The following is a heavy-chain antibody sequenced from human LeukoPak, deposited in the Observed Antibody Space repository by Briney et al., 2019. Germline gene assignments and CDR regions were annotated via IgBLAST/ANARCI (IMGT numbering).Heavy chain of an antibody. V-gene: IGHV4-39*01. Sequence: SETLSLTCTVSGGSISNGDYWWGWIRQPPGKGLEWIGSIYYSGSTYYSPSLKSRVTMSVDTSKNHFPLRLISATAADTAVYYCARQRGGGSWHFDLWGRGTLVTVSS. J-gene: IGHJ2*01. CDR2: IYYSGST. D-gene: IGHD2-15*01. CDR3: ARQRGGGSWHFDL. CDR1: GGSISNGDYW.